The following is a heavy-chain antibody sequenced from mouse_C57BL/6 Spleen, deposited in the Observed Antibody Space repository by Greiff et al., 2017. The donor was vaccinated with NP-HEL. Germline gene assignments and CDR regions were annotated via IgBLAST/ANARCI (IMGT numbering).Heavy chain of an antibody. V-gene: IGHV5-9*01. CDR3: ARQGNYYGLDY. Sequence: EVQRVESGGGLVKPGGSLKLSCAASGFTFSSYTMSWVRQTPEKRLEWVATISGGGGNTYYPDSVKGRFTISRDNAKNTLYLQMSSLRSEDTALYYCARQGNYYGLDYWGQGTTLTVSS. D-gene: IGHD2-1*01. CDR1: GFTFSSYT. CDR2: ISGGGGNT. J-gene: IGHJ2*01.